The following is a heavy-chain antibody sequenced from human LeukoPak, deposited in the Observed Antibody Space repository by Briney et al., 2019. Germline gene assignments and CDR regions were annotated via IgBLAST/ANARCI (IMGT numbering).Heavy chain of an antibody. CDR2: IYHSGST. Sequence: SETLSLTCAVSGGSISSSNWWSWVRQPPGKGLEWSGEIYHSGSTNYNPSLKSRVTISVDKSENQFSLRLRSVPAADTAVYYCARAEPRGTIWYPYWGQGTLVTVSS. D-gene: IGHD6-13*01. V-gene: IGHV4-4*02. J-gene: IGHJ4*02. CDR1: GGSISSSNW. CDR3: ARAEPRGTIWYPY.